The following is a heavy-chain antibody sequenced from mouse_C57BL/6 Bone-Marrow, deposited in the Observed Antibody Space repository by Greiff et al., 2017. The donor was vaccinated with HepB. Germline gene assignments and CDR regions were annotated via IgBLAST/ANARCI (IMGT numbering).Heavy chain of an antibody. J-gene: IGHJ2*01. Sequence: QVQLQQPGAELVKPGASVKLSCKASGYTFTSYWMHWVKQRPGQGLEWIGMIHPNSGSTNYNEKFKSKATLTVDKSSSTAYMQLSSLTSEDSAVYYCARYGIFYDGSSGDYWGQGTTLTVSS. CDR1: GYTFTSYW. CDR3: ARYGIFYDGSSGDY. CDR2: IHPNSGST. V-gene: IGHV1-64*01. D-gene: IGHD1-1*01.